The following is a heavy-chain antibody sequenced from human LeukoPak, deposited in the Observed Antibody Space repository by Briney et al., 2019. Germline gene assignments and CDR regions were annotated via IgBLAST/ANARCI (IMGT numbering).Heavy chain of an antibody. CDR1: GGSISNYY. CDR2: IYHSGST. Sequence: SETLSLTCTVSGGSISNYYWGWIRQPPGKGLEWIGSIYHSGSTYYNPSLKSRVTISVDTSKNQFSLKLSSVTAADTAVYYCASHVDTAMVSLYYYYYMDVWGKGTTVTVSS. CDR3: ASHVDTAMVSLYYYYYMDV. J-gene: IGHJ6*03. V-gene: IGHV4-38-2*02. D-gene: IGHD5-18*01.